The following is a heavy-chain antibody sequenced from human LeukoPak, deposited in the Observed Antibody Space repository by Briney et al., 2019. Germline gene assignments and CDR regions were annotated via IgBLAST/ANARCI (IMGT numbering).Heavy chain of an antibody. Sequence: PSETLSLTCAVSVYSINSGYYRGWIGRSPGAGLERIERIYHSGNTHYNSSLTSRVTISVDTSKTQFSLKLNSVTAADTAVYYCARAIQSGGYFDYWGQGILVTVSS. CDR3: ARAIQSGGYFDY. V-gene: IGHV4-38-2*01. J-gene: IGHJ4*02. CDR1: VYSINSGYY. D-gene: IGHD5-18*01. CDR2: IYHSGNT.